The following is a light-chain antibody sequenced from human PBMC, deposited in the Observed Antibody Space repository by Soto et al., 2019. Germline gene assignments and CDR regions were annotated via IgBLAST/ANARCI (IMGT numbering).Light chain of an antibody. J-gene: IGLJ1*01. V-gene: IGLV2-14*01. Sequence: QSVLTQPASVSGSPGQSITISCTETSSDVGGYNYVSWYQQQPGKAPKVMIYDVSNRPSGVSNRLSGSKSGNTASLTISGLQAEDEADYYCSSYTSSSTYVFGTGTKVTVL. CDR2: DVS. CDR3: SSYTSSSTYV. CDR1: SSDVGGYNY.